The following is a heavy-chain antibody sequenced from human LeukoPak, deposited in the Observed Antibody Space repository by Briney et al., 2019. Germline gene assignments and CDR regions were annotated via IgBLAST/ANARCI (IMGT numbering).Heavy chain of an antibody. CDR1: GFTFNTYT. D-gene: IGHD3-16*02. V-gene: IGHV3-30*02. J-gene: IGHJ6*03. CDR3: ARGPFIAEDYYYYYMDV. CDR2: IRYDGSNK. Sequence: PGGSLRLSCAASGFTFNTYTMNWVRQAPGKGLEWVAFIRYDGSNKYYADSVKGRFTISRDNSKNTLYLQMNSLRAGDTAVYYCARGPFIAEDYYYYYMDVWGKGTTVTISS.